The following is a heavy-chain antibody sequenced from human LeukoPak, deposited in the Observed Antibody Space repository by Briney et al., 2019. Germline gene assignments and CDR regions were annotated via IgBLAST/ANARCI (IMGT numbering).Heavy chain of an antibody. D-gene: IGHD6-13*01. CDR1: GFTFSSYA. Sequence: GGSLRLSCAASGFTFSSYAMSWVRQAPGKGLEWVSGISSSGGTTYYADSVKGRVTISRDNSKHTLFLQMASLRAEDTAVYYCVKASSSSWSSFDYWGQGTLVTVSS. J-gene: IGHJ4*02. CDR3: VKASSSSWSSFDY. V-gene: IGHV3-23*01. CDR2: ISSSGGTT.